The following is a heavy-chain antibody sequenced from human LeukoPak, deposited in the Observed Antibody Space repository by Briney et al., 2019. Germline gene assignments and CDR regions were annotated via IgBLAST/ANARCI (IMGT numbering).Heavy chain of an antibody. CDR3: VREGNELLSKNFDY. J-gene: IGHJ4*02. Sequence: ASVKVSCNTSGVTFTGYYIHWVRQAPGQGLEWMGYINPHSGGTNSPQKFQGRVTMTTDTSISAAYMELSSLISDDTAMYYCVREGNELLSKNFDYWGQGTLVTVSS. CDR2: INPHSGGT. V-gene: IGHV1-2*02. D-gene: IGHD2-21*02. CDR1: GVTFTGYY.